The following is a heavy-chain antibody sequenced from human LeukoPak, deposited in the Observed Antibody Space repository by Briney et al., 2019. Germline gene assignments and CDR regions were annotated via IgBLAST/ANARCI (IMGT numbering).Heavy chain of an antibody. CDR3: ARDFRGNYGSRGMDV. D-gene: IGHD5-24*01. V-gene: IGHV4-34*01. Sequence: SETLSLTCAVYGGSFSGYYWSWIRQPPGKGLEWIGEINHSGSTNYNPSLKSRVTISVDTSKNQFSLKLSSVTAADTAVYYCARDFRGNYGSRGMDVWGQGTTVTVSS. CDR2: INHSGST. CDR1: GGSFSGYY. J-gene: IGHJ6*02.